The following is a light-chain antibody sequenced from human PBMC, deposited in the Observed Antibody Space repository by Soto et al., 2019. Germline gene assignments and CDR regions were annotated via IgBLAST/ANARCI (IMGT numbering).Light chain of an antibody. CDR1: QSISNL. J-gene: IGKJ5*01. CDR3: QQYSGYPLT. CDR2: KAS. V-gene: IGKV1-5*03. Sequence: DIQMTHSPSTLSASVGDRVTITCRASQSISNLLAWYQQKPGRAPTLLIYKASTLESGVPSRFSGSGSGTEFTLTISSLQPDDSATYYCQQYSGYPLTFGQGTRLEIK.